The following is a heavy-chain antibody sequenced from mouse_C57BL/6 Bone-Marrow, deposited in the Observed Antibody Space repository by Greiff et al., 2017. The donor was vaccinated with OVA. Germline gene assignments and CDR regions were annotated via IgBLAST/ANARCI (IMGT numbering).Heavy chain of an antibody. Sequence: EVKVEESGGGLVQPGGSMKLSCAASGFTFSDAWMDWVRQSPEKGLEWVAEIRNKANNHATYYAESVKGRFTISRDDSKSSVYLQMNSLRAEDTGIYYCTRPVVATPYYYAMDYWGQGTSVTVSS. J-gene: IGHJ4*01. D-gene: IGHD1-1*01. CDR3: TRPVVATPYYYAMDY. CDR1: GFTFSDAW. CDR2: IRNKANNHAT. V-gene: IGHV6-6*01.